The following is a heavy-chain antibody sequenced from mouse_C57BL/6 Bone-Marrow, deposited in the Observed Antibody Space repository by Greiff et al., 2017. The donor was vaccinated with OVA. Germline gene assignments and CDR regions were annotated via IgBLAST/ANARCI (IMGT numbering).Heavy chain of an antibody. V-gene: IGHV1-64*01. CDR3: ASPYYYGSSYGIAY. CDR1: GYTFTSYW. Sequence: VQLQQPGAELVKPGASVKLSCKASGYTFTSYWMHWVKQRPGQGLEWIGMIHPNSGSTNYNEKFKSKATLTVDKSSSTAYMQLSSLTSEDSAVYYWASPYYYGSSYGIAYWGQGTLVTVSA. D-gene: IGHD1-1*01. CDR2: IHPNSGST. J-gene: IGHJ3*01.